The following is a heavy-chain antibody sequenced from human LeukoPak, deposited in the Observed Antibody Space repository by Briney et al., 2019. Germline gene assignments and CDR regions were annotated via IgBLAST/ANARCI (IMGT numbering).Heavy chain of an antibody. CDR2: IRYDGSNK. D-gene: IGHD5-24*01. J-gene: IGHJ6*02. V-gene: IGHV3-30*02. CDR1: GFTFSSYG. Sequence: PGGSLRLSCAASGFTFSSYGMHWVRQAPGKGLEWVAFIRYDGSNKYYADSVKGRFTISRDNSKNTLYLQMNSLRAEDMAVYYCARGDSRDGYFGMDVWGQGTTVTVSS. CDR3: ARGDSRDGYFGMDV.